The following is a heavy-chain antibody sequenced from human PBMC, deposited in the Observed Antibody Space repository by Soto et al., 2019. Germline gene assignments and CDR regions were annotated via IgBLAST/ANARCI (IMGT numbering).Heavy chain of an antibody. D-gene: IGHD6-13*01. J-gene: IGHJ4*02. CDR2: IYYSGST. Sequence: TLSLNGTVSGGSISSGDYYWSWILQHPGKGLEWIGYIYYSGSTYYNPSLKSRVTISVDTSKNQFSLKLSSVTAADTAVYYCARDAAGKSSSWYPFLDYWGQGTLVTVSS. CDR3: ARDAAGKSSSWYPFLDY. CDR1: GGSISSGDYY. V-gene: IGHV4-31*03.